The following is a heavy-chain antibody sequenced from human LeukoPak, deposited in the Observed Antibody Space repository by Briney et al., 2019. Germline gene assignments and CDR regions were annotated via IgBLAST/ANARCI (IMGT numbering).Heavy chain of an antibody. CDR2: IYYSGST. V-gene: IGHV4-59*01. CDR1: GGSFSSYY. D-gene: IGHD3-22*01. CDR3: ARAYDSSGYYLGGVY. J-gene: IGHJ4*02. Sequence: SETLSLTCTVSGGSFSSYYWSWIRQPPGKGLEWIGYIYYSGSTDYNPSLTSRVTISVETSKNQFSLNLSSVTAADTAVYYCARAYDSSGYYLGGVYWGQGTLVTVSS.